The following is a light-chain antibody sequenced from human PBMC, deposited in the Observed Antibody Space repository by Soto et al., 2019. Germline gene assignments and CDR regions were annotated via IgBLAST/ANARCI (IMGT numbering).Light chain of an antibody. CDR2: DAS. CDR3: QQNHDWPPLT. Sequence: IVMTQSPATLSVSPGERATLSCRASQSVSTNLAWYQQKPGQAPRLLIHDASSRATGIPARFSGSGSGTEFTLTISSLQSEDFAVYYCQQNHDWPPLTFGGGTKVEIK. V-gene: IGKV3-15*01. J-gene: IGKJ4*01. CDR1: QSVSTN.